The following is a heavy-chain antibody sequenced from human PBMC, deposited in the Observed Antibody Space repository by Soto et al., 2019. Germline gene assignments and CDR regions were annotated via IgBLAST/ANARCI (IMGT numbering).Heavy chain of an antibody. Sequence: EVQLLESGGGLVQPGGSLRLSCAASQFTFSYYAMGWVRQAPGKGLEWVSLISGAGGSTNYADSVKGRFAISRVNSENTLYLQMTSLSAEDTAVYYCAKGRPPFDLWGRGTLVIVSS. CDR2: ISGAGGST. D-gene: IGHD6-6*01. CDR3: AKGRPPFDL. J-gene: IGHJ2*01. V-gene: IGHV3-23*01. CDR1: QFTFSYYA.